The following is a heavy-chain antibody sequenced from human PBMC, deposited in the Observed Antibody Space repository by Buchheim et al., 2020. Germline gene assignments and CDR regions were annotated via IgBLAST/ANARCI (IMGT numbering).Heavy chain of an antibody. CDR1: GFTFSSYS. D-gene: IGHD1-26*01. Sequence: EVQLVESGGGLVQPGGSLRLSCATSGFTFSSYSMNWVRRAPGKGLEWVSYISSSSSTIYYADSVKGRFAISRDNAKNSLYLQMNGLRAEDTAVYYCARGRWVGERSDYWGQGTL. V-gene: IGHV3-48*04. CDR2: ISSSSSTI. CDR3: ARGRWVGERSDY. J-gene: IGHJ4*02.